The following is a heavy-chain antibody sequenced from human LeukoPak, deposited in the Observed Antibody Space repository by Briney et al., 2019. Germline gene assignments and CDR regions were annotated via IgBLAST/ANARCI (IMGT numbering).Heavy chain of an antibody. V-gene: IGHV3-23*01. J-gene: IGHJ4*02. Sequence: GGSLRLSCAASGFAFSSYAMSWVRQAPGKGLEWVSAISGSGGSTYYADSVKGRFTISRDNSKNTLYLQMNSLRAEDTAVYYCAKASAMIVVVSKHFDYWGQGTLVTVSS. CDR2: ISGSGGST. CDR3: AKASAMIVVVSKHFDY. CDR1: GFAFSSYA. D-gene: IGHD3-22*01.